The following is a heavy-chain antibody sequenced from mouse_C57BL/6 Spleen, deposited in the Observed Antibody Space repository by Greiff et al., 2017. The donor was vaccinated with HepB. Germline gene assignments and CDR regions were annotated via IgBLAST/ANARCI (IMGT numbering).Heavy chain of an antibody. CDR2: SNPNNGGT. J-gene: IGHJ3*01. CDR1: GYTFTDYY. Sequence: EVQLQQSGPELVKPGASVKISCKASGYTFTDYYMNWVKQSHGKSREWIGDSNPNNGGTSYNQKFKGKATLTVDKSSSTAYMELRSLTSEDSAVYYCARAGYDYDRFAYWGQGTLVTVSA. D-gene: IGHD2-4*01. CDR3: ARAGYDYDRFAY. V-gene: IGHV1-26*01.